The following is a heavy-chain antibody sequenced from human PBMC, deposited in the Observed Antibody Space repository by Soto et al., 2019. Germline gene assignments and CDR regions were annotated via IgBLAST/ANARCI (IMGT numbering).Heavy chain of an antibody. CDR2: IYYSGST. D-gene: IGHD3-22*01. Sequence: SETLSLTCTVSGGSISSYYWSWIRQPPGKGLEWIGYIYYSGSTNYNPSLKSRATISVDTSKNQFSLKLSSVTAADTAVYYCAREGYYYDSSGYYYTFDYWGQGTLVTVS. V-gene: IGHV4-59*01. CDR1: GGSISSYY. CDR3: AREGYYYDSSGYYYTFDY. J-gene: IGHJ4*02.